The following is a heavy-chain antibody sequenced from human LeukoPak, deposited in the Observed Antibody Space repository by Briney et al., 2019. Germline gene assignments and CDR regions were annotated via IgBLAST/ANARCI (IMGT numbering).Heavy chain of an antibody. J-gene: IGHJ4*02. CDR3: AKGPLVAEKGVAHFDY. CDR2: IRYDGSNK. Sequence: GGSLRLSCAASGFTFSSYGMHWVRQAPGKGLEWVAFIRYDGSNKYYADSVKGRFTISRDNPKNTLYLQMNSLRAEDTAVYYCAKGPLVAEKGVAHFDYWGQGTLVTVSS. CDR1: GFTFSSYG. D-gene: IGHD2-15*01. V-gene: IGHV3-30*02.